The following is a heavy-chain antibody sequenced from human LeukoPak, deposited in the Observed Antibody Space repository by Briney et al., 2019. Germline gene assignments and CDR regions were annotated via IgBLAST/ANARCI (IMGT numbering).Heavy chain of an antibody. V-gene: IGHV3-30*04. CDR3: ARGTRIVGATGLDY. CDR1: GFTFSSYA. J-gene: IGHJ4*02. D-gene: IGHD1-26*01. CDR2: ISYDGSNK. Sequence: GGSLRLSCAASGFTFSSYAMHWVRQAPGKGLEWVAVISYDGSNKYYTVSVKGRFTISRDNSKNTLYLQMNSLRAEDTAVYYCARGTRIVGATGLDYWGQGTLVTVSS.